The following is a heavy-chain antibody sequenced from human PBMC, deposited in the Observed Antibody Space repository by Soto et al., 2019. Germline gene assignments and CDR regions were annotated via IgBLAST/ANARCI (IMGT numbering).Heavy chain of an antibody. CDR1: GGSFSGYY. CDR3: ASTSNRYSSSWLKAAEYFQH. V-gene: IGHV4-34*01. J-gene: IGHJ1*01. D-gene: IGHD6-13*01. Sequence: LSLTCAVYGGSFSGYYWSWIRQPPGKGLEWIGEINHSGSTNYNPSLKSRVTISVDTSKNQFSLKLSSVTAADTAVYYCASTSNRYSSSWLKAAEYFQHWGQGTLVTVSS. CDR2: INHSGST.